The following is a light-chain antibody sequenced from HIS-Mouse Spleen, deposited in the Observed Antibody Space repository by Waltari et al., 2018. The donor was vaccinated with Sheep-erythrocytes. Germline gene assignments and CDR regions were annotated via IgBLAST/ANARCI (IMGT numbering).Light chain of an antibody. V-gene: IGLV3-25*03. J-gene: IGLJ2*01. CDR2: KDS. Sequence: SYELTQPPSVSVSPGQTARITCSGDALPKQYAYWYQQKPGQAPVLVIYKDSERPPGIPERLSGSSSGTTVTLTISGVQAEDEADYYCQSADSSGTYVVFGGGTKLTVL. CDR1: ALPKQY. CDR3: QSADSSGTYVV.